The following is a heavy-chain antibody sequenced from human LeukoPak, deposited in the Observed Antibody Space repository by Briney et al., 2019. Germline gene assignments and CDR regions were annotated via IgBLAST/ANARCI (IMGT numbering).Heavy chain of an antibody. J-gene: IGHJ4*02. V-gene: IGHV3-30*18. CDR1: GFTLSNSG. D-gene: IGHD6-19*01. CDR2: ISYDGSNK. Sequence: GRSLRLSCAASGFTLSNSGMHWVGQAPGKGLGWVAVISYDGSNKYYADSVKGRFTISRDDFKNTLYLQMNSLRAEDTAVYYCAKDFSSGYLDYWGQGTLVTVSS. CDR3: AKDFSSGYLDY.